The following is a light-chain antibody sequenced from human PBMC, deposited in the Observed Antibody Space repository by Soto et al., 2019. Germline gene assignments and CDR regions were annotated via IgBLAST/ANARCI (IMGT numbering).Light chain of an antibody. CDR3: QQRSNWPFT. CDR2: DAS. Sequence: EIVLTRSPATLSSSPGERATLSCRASQSVSSYLAWYQQKPGQAPRLLIYDASNRATGIPARFSGSGSGTDFTLTISSLEPEDFAVYYCQQRSNWPFTFGPGTNVDIK. CDR1: QSVSSY. V-gene: IGKV3-11*01. J-gene: IGKJ3*01.